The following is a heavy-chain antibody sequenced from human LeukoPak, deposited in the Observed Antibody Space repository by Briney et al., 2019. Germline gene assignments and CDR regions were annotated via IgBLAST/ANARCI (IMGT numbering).Heavy chain of an antibody. Sequence: ASVKVSCKASGYTFTGYYMHWVRQAPGQGLEWMGRINPNSGGTNYAQKFQGRVTMTRDTSISTAYMELSRLRSDDTAVYYRARERGYSYGILDYWGQGTLVTVSS. CDR3: ARERGYSYGILDY. CDR1: GYTFTGYY. J-gene: IGHJ4*02. D-gene: IGHD5-18*01. CDR2: INPNSGGT. V-gene: IGHV1-2*06.